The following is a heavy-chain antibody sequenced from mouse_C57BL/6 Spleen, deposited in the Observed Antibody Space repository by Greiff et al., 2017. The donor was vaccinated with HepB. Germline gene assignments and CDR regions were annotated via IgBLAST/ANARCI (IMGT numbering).Heavy chain of an antibody. V-gene: IGHV1-54*01. CDR2: INPGSGGT. Sequence: VKLMESGAELVRPGTSVKVSCKASGYAFTNYLIEWVKQRPGQGLEWIGVINPGSGGTNYNEKFKGKATLTADKSSSTAYMQLSSLTSEDSAVYFCARGGIYYGNYDAYWGQGTLVTVSA. CDR1: GYAFTNYL. CDR3: ARGGIYYGNYDAY. J-gene: IGHJ3*01. D-gene: IGHD2-1*01.